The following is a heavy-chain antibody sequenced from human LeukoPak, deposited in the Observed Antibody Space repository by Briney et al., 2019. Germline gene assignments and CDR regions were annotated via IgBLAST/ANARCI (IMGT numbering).Heavy chain of an antibody. Sequence: SETLSLTCTVSGGSISGSYWSWIRQPPGKGLEWIGYIYYSGSTNYNPSIKSRVTILVDTSNNQFSLRLNSVTAADTAVYYCARENTMVRGAFDALDIWGQATMVTVSS. V-gene: IGHV4-59*01. D-gene: IGHD3-10*01. CDR2: IYYSGST. J-gene: IGHJ3*02. CDR1: GGSISGSY. CDR3: ARENTMVRGAFDALDI.